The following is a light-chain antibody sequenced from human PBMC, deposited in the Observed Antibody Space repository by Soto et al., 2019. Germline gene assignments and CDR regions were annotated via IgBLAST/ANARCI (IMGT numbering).Light chain of an antibody. CDR1: SSDVGAYTY. J-gene: IGLJ2*01. CDR3: SSYTPSNTLV. CDR2: EVS. Sequence: QSALTQPASVSGSPGQSITISCTGTSSDVGAYTYVSWYQQHPGKAPKLMIFEVSDRPSGVSNRFSGSKSGSTASLTISGLQAEDEADYYCSSYTPSNTLVFGGGTQLTVL. V-gene: IGLV2-14*01.